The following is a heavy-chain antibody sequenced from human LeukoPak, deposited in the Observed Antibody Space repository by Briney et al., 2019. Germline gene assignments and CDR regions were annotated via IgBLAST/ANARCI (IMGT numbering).Heavy chain of an antibody. J-gene: IGHJ3*02. Sequence: GGSLRLSCAASGFTFSSYEMNWVRQAPGKGLEWVSSISSSSSYIYYADSVKGRFTISRDNAKNSLYLQMNSLRAEDTAVYYCARRGAASDAFDIWGQGTMVTVSS. V-gene: IGHV3-21*01. CDR3: ARRGAASDAFDI. CDR1: GFTFSSYE. D-gene: IGHD3-16*01. CDR2: ISSSSSYI.